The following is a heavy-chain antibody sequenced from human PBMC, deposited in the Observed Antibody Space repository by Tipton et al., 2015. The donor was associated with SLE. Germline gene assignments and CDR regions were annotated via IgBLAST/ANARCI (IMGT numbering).Heavy chain of an antibody. J-gene: IGHJ4*02. CDR3: ARVGITFIY. V-gene: IGHV4-59*08. D-gene: IGHD3-16*01. CDR1: GGSISSYY. CDR2: IYYSGST. Sequence: TLSLTCTVSGGSISSYYWSWIRQPPGKGLEWIGYIYYSGSTNYNPSLKSRVTISVDTSKNQFSLKLSSVTAADTAVYYCARVGITFIYWGQGTLVTVSS.